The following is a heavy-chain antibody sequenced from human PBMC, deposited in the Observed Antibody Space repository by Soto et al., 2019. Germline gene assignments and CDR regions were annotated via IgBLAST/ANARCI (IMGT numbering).Heavy chain of an antibody. J-gene: IGHJ4*02. CDR1: GGSISSGDYY. CDR3: ARGIGYSSGWYRTGGSLYSDY. V-gene: IGHV4-30-4*01. Sequence: SETLSLTCTVSGGSISSGDYYWSWIRQPPGKGLEWIGYIYYSGSTYYNPSLKSRVTISVDTSKNQFSLKLSSVTAADTAVYYCARGIGYSSGWYRTGGSLYSDYWGQGTLVTVSS. CDR2: IYYSGST. D-gene: IGHD6-19*01.